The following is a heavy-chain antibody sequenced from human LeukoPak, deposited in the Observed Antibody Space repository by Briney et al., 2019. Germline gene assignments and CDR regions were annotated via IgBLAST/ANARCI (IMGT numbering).Heavy chain of an antibody. CDR2: IYYSGST. V-gene: IGHV4-59*08. CDR3: ARGGDYGDYSNSFDY. Sequence: SETLSLTCIVSGGSISSYYWSWIRQPPGKGLEWIGYIYYSGSTYYNPSLKSRVTISVDTSKNQFSLKLSSVTAADTAVYYCARGGDYGDYSNSFDYWGQGTLVTVSS. CDR1: GGSISSYY. D-gene: IGHD4-17*01. J-gene: IGHJ4*02.